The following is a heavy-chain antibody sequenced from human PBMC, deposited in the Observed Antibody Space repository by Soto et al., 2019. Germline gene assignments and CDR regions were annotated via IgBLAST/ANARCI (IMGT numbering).Heavy chain of an antibody. CDR2: IYYSGST. CDR1: GGSISSSSYY. Sequence: TLSLTCTVSGGSISSSSYYWGWIRQPPGKGLEWIGSIYYSGSTYYNPSLKSRVTISVDTSKNQFSLKLSSVTAADTAVYYCARLLGMDAWGQGTTVTVSS. CDR3: ARLLGMDA. J-gene: IGHJ6*02. V-gene: IGHV4-39*01.